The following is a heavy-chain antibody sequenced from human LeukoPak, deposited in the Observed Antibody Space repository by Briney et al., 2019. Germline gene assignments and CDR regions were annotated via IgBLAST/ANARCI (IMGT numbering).Heavy chain of an antibody. CDR2: IYPANSDT. CDR1: GYIFIHYW. J-gene: IGHJ4*02. D-gene: IGHD3-10*01. CDR3: ARQSRDGSKTRGYYFDY. V-gene: IGHV5-51*01. Sequence: GESLKIACQVSGYIFIHYWIGWVRQMPGKGLESMGIIYPANSDTTYSPSFQGQVTISADKSISTVYLQWSSLKASDTAMYYCARQSRDGSKTRGYYFDYWGQGTLVTVSS.